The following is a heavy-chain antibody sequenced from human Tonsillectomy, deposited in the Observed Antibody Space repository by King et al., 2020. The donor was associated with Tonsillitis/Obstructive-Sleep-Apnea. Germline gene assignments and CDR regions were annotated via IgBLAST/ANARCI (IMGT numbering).Heavy chain of an antibody. J-gene: IGHJ4*02. D-gene: IGHD1-26*01. CDR1: GFTFGDYA. CDR3: TRVPAKGGAPSKYYFFDY. V-gene: IGHV3-49*04. Sequence: DVQLVESGGGLVQSGRSLRLSCTASGFTFGDYAMSWVRQAPGEGLEWVGFIRSKAYGGTTEYAASVKGTFTISRDDSKSIDYLQMNSLKTVDTAVYYCTRVPAKGGAPSKYYFFDYWGQGALVTVSS. CDR2: IRSKAYGGTT.